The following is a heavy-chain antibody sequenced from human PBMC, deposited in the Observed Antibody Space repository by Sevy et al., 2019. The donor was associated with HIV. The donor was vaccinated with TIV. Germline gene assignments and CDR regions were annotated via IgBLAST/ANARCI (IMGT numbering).Heavy chain of an antibody. Sequence: SETLSLTCTVSGGSISSYYRSWIRQPPGKGLEWIGYIYYSGSTNYNPSLKSRVTISVDTSKNQFSLKLSSVTAADTAVYYCARVVGYYDSSGYGFDYWGQGTLVTVSS. D-gene: IGHD3-22*01. CDR2: IYYSGST. V-gene: IGHV4-59*01. CDR3: ARVVGYYDSSGYGFDY. CDR1: GGSISSYY. J-gene: IGHJ4*02.